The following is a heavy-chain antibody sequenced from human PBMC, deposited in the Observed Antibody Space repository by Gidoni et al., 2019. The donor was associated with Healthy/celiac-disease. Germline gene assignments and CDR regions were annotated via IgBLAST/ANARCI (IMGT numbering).Heavy chain of an antibody. D-gene: IGHD2-15*01. CDR3: AKDTVSDKYYYYYGMDV. CDR1: GFTFSSYA. Sequence: EVQLLESGGGLVQPGGSLRLSCAASGFTFSSYAMSWVRQAPGKGLEWVSAISGSGGSTYYADSVKGRFTISRDNSKNTLYLQMNSLRAEDTAVYYCAKDTVSDKYYYYYGMDVWGQGTTVTVSS. CDR2: ISGSGGST. J-gene: IGHJ6*02. V-gene: IGHV3-23*01.